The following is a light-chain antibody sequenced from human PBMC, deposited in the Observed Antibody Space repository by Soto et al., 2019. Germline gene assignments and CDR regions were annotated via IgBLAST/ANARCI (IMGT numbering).Light chain of an antibody. CDR1: QSVSNNY. Sequence: EIVLTRSRGTLSLSPGERATLSCRASQSVSNNYLAWYQQKPGQAPRLLIYGASNRATGIPDRFSGSGSGTDFTITISRLEPEDFAVYYCQQYGRSGTFGQGTKVDI. V-gene: IGKV3-20*01. J-gene: IGKJ1*01. CDR2: GAS. CDR3: QQYGRSGT.